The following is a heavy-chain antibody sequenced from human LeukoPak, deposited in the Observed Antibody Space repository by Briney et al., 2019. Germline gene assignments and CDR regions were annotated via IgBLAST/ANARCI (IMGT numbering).Heavy chain of an antibody. CDR1: GFTFSSYS. V-gene: IGHV3-23*01. CDR2: ISGSGGST. D-gene: IGHD3-3*01. J-gene: IGHJ6*02. Sequence: PGGSLRLSCTASGFTFSSYSMNWVRQAPGKGLEWVSAISGSGGSTYYADSVKGRFTISRDNSKNTLYLQMNSLRAEDTAVYYCAKWGYDFWSGYYTDYYYGMDVWGQGTTVTVSS. CDR3: AKWGYDFWSGYYTDYYYGMDV.